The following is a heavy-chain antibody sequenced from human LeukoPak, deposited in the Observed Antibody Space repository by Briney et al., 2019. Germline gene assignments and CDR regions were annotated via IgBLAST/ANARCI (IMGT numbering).Heavy chain of an antibody. CDR3: ASDQGIAVAGIGDY. Sequence: GGSLRLSCAASGVTFSSYAMHWVRQAPGHGLEYVGAIRSNGGSTYPANTVTARVTISRDNSKTTLYLQMGSVRSEDRAVYCSASDQGIAVAGIGDYWGQGTLVTVSS. D-gene: IGHD6-19*01. J-gene: IGHJ4*02. V-gene: IGHV3-64*01. CDR1: GVTFSSYA. CDR2: IRSNGGST.